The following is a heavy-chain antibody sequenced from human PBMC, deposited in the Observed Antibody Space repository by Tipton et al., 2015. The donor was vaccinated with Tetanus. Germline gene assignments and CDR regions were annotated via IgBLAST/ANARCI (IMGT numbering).Heavy chain of an antibody. CDR1: GGSLLSGSFY. CDR2: IYYSGST. Sequence: TLSLTCIVSGGSLLSGSFYWAWIRQPPGKGLEWIGIIYYSGSTYYNASLRSRVTISVDTAKNQFSLQLRSVTAADTAVYYCARQDTLNYYYVGYFHDWGQGTLVTVSS. D-gene: IGHD3-22*01. V-gene: IGHV4-39*01. J-gene: IGHJ1*01. CDR3: ARQDTLNYYYVGYFHD.